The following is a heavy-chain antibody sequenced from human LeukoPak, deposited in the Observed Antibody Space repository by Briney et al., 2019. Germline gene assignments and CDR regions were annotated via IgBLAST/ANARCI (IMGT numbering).Heavy chain of an antibody. Sequence: ASVNVSCKASGGTLSSYAISWVRQAPGQGLEWMGWISVYNGNTNYAQRLQGRVTMSTDTSTSTAYMELRSLKSDDTAVYYCVRGSSWPPYFFDYWGQGTLVTVSS. V-gene: IGHV1-18*01. CDR3: VRGSSWPPYFFDY. CDR2: ISVYNGNT. D-gene: IGHD6-13*01. CDR1: GGTLSSYA. J-gene: IGHJ4*02.